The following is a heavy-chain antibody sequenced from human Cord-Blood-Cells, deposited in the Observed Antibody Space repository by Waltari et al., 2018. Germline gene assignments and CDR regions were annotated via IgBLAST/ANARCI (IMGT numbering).Heavy chain of an antibody. V-gene: IGHV3-49*03. CDR3: TRDNYGDYSY. J-gene: IGHJ4*02. CDR2: IRSKAYGGTT. CDR1: GFTFGDYA. D-gene: IGHD4-17*01. Sequence: EVQLVESGGGLVQPGRSLRLSCTASGFTFGDYAMSWFRQAPGKGLEWVGFIRSKAYGGTTEYAASVKGRFTILRDDSKSIAYLQMNSLKTEDTAVYYCTRDNYGDYSYWGQGTLVTVSS.